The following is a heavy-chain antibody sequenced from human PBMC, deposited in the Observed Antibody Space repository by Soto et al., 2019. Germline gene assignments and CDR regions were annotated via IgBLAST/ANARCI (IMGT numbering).Heavy chain of an antibody. V-gene: IGHV3-30*18. D-gene: IGHD4-17*01. Sequence: QVQLVESGGGVVQPGRSLRLSCAASGFTFSSYGMHWVRQAPGKGLEWVAVISYDGSKKYYAVSVKGRFTISRDNSKNPLYLKMNSLRAEDTAVYYCAKGAVTTSLYYFDYWGQGPLVPVSS. CDR3: AKGAVTTSLYYFDY. CDR1: GFTFSSYG. J-gene: IGHJ4*02. CDR2: ISYDGSKK.